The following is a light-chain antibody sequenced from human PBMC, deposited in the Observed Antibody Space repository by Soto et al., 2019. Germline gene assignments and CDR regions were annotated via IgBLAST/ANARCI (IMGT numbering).Light chain of an antibody. V-gene: IGKV1-5*01. CDR3: PQYNSYWT. Sequence: DIQMTQSPSTLSASVGDRVTITCRASQSISSWLAWYQQKPGKAPKLLIYDASRLESGVPSRFSGRGSGTDSPSTTIRLQPDAVANYDSPQYNSYWTLGKGSKVDTK. CDR1: QSISSW. CDR2: DAS. J-gene: IGKJ1*01.